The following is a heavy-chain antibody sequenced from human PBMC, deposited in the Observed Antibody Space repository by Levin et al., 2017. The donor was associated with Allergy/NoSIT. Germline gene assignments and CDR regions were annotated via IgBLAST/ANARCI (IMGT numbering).Heavy chain of an antibody. Sequence: ETLSLTCAGSGFTFSGSAMHWVRQASGKGLEWVGRIRSKANNYATEYAASVKGRFTISRDDPKNTAYLQMNSLKTEETAVYYCTRQSGGYNQDWGQGTLVTVSS. CDR2: IRSKANNYAT. CDR3: TRQSGGYNQD. J-gene: IGHJ4*02. V-gene: IGHV3-73*01. CDR1: GFTFSGSA. D-gene: IGHD5-24*01.